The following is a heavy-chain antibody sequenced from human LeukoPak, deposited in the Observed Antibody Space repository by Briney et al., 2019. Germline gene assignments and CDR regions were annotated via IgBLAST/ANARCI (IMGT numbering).Heavy chain of an antibody. D-gene: IGHD6-19*01. CDR2: INPSGGST. CDR3: ARETAVAGYFDY. J-gene: IGHJ4*02. V-gene: IGHV1-46*01. Sequence: ASVKVSCKAPGYTFTSYYMHWVRQAPGQGLEWMGIINPSGGSTSYAQKFQGRVTMTRDTSTSTVYMELSSLRSEDTAVYYCARETAVAGYFDYWGQGTLVTVSS. CDR1: GYTFTSYY.